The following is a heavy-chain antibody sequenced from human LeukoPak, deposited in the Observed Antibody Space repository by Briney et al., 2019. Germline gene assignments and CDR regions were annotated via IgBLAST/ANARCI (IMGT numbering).Heavy chain of an antibody. J-gene: IGHJ4*02. CDR2: ISSSGSTI. D-gene: IGHD3-10*01. V-gene: IGHV3-11*01. CDR3: ASVWFGELLPY. Sequence: PGGSLRLSCAASGFTFSDYYMSWIRQAPGKGLEWVSYISSSGSTIYYADSVKGRFTMSRDNAKNSLYLQMNSLTAEDTAVYYCASVWFGELLPYWAQGTLVTVSS. CDR1: GFTFSDYY.